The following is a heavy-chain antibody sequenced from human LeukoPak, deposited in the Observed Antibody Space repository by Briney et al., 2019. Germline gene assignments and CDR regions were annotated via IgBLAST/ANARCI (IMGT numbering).Heavy chain of an antibody. CDR2: INPYAGGT. CDR3: ARDRPYYNILTGYVHDAFDI. D-gene: IGHD3-9*01. J-gene: IGHJ3*02. V-gene: IGHV1-46*01. Sequence: GASVKVSCRASGYTFTSYYMYWVRQAPGEGLEWMGMINPYAGGTTYAQKFQGRVTVTRDTSTSTVYMDLSSLRSEDTAVYFCARDRPYYNILTGYVHDAFDIWGQGTMVTVSS. CDR1: GYTFTSYY.